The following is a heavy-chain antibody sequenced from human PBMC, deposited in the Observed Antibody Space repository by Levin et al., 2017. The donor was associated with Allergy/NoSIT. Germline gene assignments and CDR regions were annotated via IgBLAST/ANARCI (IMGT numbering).Heavy chain of an antibody. CDR2: IYPGDSDT. CDR1: GYSFTNYW. D-gene: IGHD3-3*01. CDR3: ARYTFGGASGRFFQH. Sequence: GGSLRLSCEGSGYSFTNYWIAWVRQMSGKGLEWMGIIYPGDSDTRYSPSFQGQVTISADKSISTAYLQWSSLKASDTAKYYCARYTFGGASGRFFQHWGQGTLVTVSS. J-gene: IGHJ1*01. V-gene: IGHV5-51*01.